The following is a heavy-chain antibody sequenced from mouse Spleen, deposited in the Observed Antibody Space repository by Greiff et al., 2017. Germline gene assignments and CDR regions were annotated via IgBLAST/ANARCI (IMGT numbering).Heavy chain of an antibody. CDR2: INPYNGDT. Sequence: VQLKQSGPELVKPGASVKISCKASGYSFTGYFMNWVMQSHGKSLEWIGRINPYNGDTFYNQKFKGKATLTVDKSSSTAHMELRSLASEDSAVYYCARNYGYVDAMDYWGQGTSVTVSS. D-gene: IGHD1-2*01. V-gene: IGHV1-20*02. CDR1: GYSFTGYF. CDR3: ARNYGYVDAMDY. J-gene: IGHJ4*01.